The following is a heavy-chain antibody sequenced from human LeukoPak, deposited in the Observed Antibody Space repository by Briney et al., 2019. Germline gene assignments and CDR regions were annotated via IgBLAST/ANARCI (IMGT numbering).Heavy chain of an antibody. CDR1: GFTFSNYA. J-gene: IGHJ6*02. D-gene: IGHD2-8*01. Sequence: GGSLRLSCAASGFTFSNYAMSWVRQAPGKGLEWVSVISGSGGSTYYADSVKGRFTISRDNSKNTLYLQMNSLRAEDTAVYYCAKGMGSNYYYGMDVWGRGTTVIVSS. V-gene: IGHV3-23*01. CDR2: ISGSGGST. CDR3: AKGMGSNYYYGMDV.